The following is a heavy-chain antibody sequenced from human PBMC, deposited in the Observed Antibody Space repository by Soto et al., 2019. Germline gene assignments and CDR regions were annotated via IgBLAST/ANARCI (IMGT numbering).Heavy chain of an antibody. D-gene: IGHD3-22*01. Sequence: QITLKESGPTLVKPTQTLTLTCTFSGCSLSTSGVGVGWIRQPPGKALEWLALIYWNDDKRYSPSLKSRLTITKDTSKNQVVLTMTIMDPVDTDTYYCARRRLFYFDYWGQGTLVTVSS. CDR3: ARRRLFYFDY. J-gene: IGHJ4*02. V-gene: IGHV2-5*01. CDR1: GCSLSTSGVG. CDR2: IYWNDDK.